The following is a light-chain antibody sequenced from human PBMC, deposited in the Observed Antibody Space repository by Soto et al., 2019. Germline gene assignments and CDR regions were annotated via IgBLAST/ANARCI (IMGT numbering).Light chain of an antibody. CDR1: QSLLHSNGYNY. Sequence: DIVMTQSPLSLPVTPGEPASISCRSSQSLLHSNGYNYLDWYLQKPGQSLQLLIYLSSYRSSVVPDRFRGSGSGTDCTLKVSRVEAGDVGVYECRQTLKTYTLGQGTKGELK. J-gene: IGKJ1*01. V-gene: IGKV2-28*01. CDR2: LSS. CDR3: RQTLKTYT.